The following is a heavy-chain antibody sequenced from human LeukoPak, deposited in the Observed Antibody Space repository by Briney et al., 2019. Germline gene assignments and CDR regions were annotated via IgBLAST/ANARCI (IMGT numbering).Heavy chain of an antibody. CDR2: IYTSGST. Sequence: PSETLSLTCTVSGGSISSYYWSWIRQPPGKGLEWIGYIYTSGSTNYNPSLKSRVTISVDTSKNRFSLKLSSVTAADTAVYYCASSSPPYYDSSYAFDIWGQGTMVTVSS. V-gene: IGHV4-4*09. J-gene: IGHJ3*02. D-gene: IGHD3-22*01. CDR1: GGSISSYY. CDR3: ASSSPPYYDSSYAFDI.